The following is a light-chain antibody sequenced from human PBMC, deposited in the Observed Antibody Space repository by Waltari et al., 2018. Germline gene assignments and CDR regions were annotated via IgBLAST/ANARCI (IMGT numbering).Light chain of an antibody. CDR3: CSYGGSYSFVV. V-gene: IGLV2-11*01. CDR2: DVT. CDR1: SSDVGGYNS. J-gene: IGLJ2*01. Sequence: QSALTPPRSVSGSPGQSVTIPCTGTSSDVGGYNSVSWYQQHPGKAPTLIIYDVTKRPSGVPDRCSGSKSGNTASLTISGLQAEDEADYYCCSYGGSYSFVVFGGGTKLTVL.